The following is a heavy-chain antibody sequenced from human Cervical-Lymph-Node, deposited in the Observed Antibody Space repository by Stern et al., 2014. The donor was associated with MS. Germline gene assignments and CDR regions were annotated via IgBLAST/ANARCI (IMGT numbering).Heavy chain of an antibody. V-gene: IGHV5-51*01. D-gene: IGHD5-24*01. J-gene: IGHJ4*02. Sequence: EVQLEESGAEMTKPGESLRISCKASGYSFSTYWIAWVRQMPGKGLEWMGIIYPGDSAPRYKPSFQGQVTISADKSISTAYLQWSSLKASDTAMYYCARGGRREGYNFYYWGQGTLVTVSS. CDR2: IYPGDSAP. CDR1: GYSFSTYW. CDR3: ARGGRREGYNFYY.